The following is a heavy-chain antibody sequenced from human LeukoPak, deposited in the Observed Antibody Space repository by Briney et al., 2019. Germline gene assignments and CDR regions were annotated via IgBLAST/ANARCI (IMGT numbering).Heavy chain of an antibody. V-gene: IGHV4-30-4*01. CDR3: ARPYYSDSRIDP. CDR2: MYYSGST. Sequence: PSETLSLTCTVSGGSISSGDYYWIWIRQPPGKGLEGIAYMYYSGSTYYNPSRKSRVTMSADTSKNQFSLKLSSVTAADTAVYYCARPYYSDSRIDPWGQGVLVTVSS. D-gene: IGHD3-22*01. J-gene: IGHJ5*02. CDR1: GGSISSGDYY.